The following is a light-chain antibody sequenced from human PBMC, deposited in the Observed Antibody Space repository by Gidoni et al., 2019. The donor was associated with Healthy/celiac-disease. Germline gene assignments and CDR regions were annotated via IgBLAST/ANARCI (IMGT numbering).Light chain of an antibody. Sequence: EIVLTQSPATLSLSPGERATLSCRASQSVSSYLAWYQQKPGQAPRLLIYDASNRATGIQARFIGSGSGTDFTLTISSLEPEDFAVYYCQQRSNWPRITFGGGTKVEIK. CDR2: DAS. CDR1: QSVSSY. CDR3: QQRSNWPRIT. V-gene: IGKV3-11*01. J-gene: IGKJ4*01.